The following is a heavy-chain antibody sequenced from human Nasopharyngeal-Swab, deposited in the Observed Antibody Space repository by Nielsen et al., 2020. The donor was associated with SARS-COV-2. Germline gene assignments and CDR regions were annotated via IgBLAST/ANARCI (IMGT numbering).Heavy chain of an antibody. CDR2: ISYDGNIK. CDR1: GFTFSNYG. D-gene: IGHD3-16*01. CDR3: AKAFGEDQLAEDAFDA. J-gene: IGHJ3*01. V-gene: IGHV3-30*18. Sequence: GESLKISCAASGFTFSNYGMHWVRQAPGKGLEWVAVISYDGNIKSYADSVRGRFLISRDNSHNTLYLQMSRLRTEDRVVYYCAKAFGEDQLAEDAFDAWGQGTMVTVSS.